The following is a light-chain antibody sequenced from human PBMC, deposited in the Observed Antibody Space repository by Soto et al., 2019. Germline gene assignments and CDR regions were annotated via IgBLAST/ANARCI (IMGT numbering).Light chain of an antibody. CDR1: QSVSST. J-gene: IGKJ4*01. Sequence: EIVMTQSPATLSVSPGGRATLSCRASQSVSSTLAWYQQKPGQAPRHLIYGASTRATGFPARFSGSGSGTEFTLTISSLQSEDFAVYYCQQYKNWPLTFGGGTRVEIK. CDR3: QQYKNWPLT. CDR2: GAS. V-gene: IGKV3-15*01.